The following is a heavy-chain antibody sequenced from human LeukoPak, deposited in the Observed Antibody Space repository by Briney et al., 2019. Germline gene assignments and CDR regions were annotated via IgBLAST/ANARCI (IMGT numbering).Heavy chain of an antibody. Sequence: ASVKVSCKASGYTFTSYAMNWVRQAPGQGLEWMGWINTNTGNPTYAQGFTGRFVFSLDTSVSTAYLQISSLKAEDTAVYYCARESSSGWPPYYYYYYGMDVWGQGTTVTVSS. D-gene: IGHD6-19*01. V-gene: IGHV7-4-1*02. CDR1: GYTFTSYA. CDR2: INTNTGNP. J-gene: IGHJ6*02. CDR3: ARESSSGWPPYYYYYYGMDV.